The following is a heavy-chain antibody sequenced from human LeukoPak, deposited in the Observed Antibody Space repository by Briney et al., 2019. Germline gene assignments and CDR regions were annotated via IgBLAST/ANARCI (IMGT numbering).Heavy chain of an antibody. D-gene: IGHD2-15*01. V-gene: IGHV3-9*01. CDR2: ISYTSETK. J-gene: IGHJ3*01. Sequence: GGSLRLSCAASGFPFDEYDMHWIRQAPGKGLEWVSGISYTSETKGYLDSVNGRFTISRDNSKNSLYLQMNGLRAEDTALYYCAKDRGGSSQLGDAFDVWGHGTMVTVSS. CDR1: GFPFDEYD. CDR3: AKDRGGSSQLGDAFDV.